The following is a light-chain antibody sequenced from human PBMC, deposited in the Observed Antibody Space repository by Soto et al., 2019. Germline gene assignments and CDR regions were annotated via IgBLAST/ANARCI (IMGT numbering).Light chain of an antibody. J-gene: IGKJ1*01. CDR2: AAS. CDR3: QKYYNATQT. Sequence: DIQMTQSPSSLSASAGDRVTITCRASQGISSYLAWYQQKPGQGPKLLIYAASTLQTGVPSSFSGSGSGTDFTLTISSLRDEDVATYYCQKYYNATQTFGQGTKLEIK. V-gene: IGKV1-27*01. CDR1: QGISSY.